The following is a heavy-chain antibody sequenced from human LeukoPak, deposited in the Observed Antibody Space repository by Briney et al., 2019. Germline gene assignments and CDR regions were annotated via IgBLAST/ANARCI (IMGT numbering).Heavy chain of an antibody. CDR3: ARDRALVHFDY. CDR2: INMNTGNP. D-gene: IGHD1-26*01. V-gene: IGHV7-4-1*02. Sequence: GASVKVSCKASGYTFTSHSINWVRQAPGQGLEWMGWINMNTGNPTYAQGFAGRFVFSLDTSASTAYLQISSLKSEDAAVYYCARDRALVHFDYWGQGTLVTVSS. J-gene: IGHJ4*02. CDR1: GYTFTSHS.